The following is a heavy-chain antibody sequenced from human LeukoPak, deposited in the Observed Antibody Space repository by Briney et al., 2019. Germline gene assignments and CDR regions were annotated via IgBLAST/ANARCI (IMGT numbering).Heavy chain of an antibody. J-gene: IGHJ5*02. CDR1: GFTFSSYA. Sequence: PGGSLRLSCAASGFTFSSYAMSWVRQAPGKGLEWVSAISGSGGSTYYADSVKGRFTISRDNSKNTLYLQMNSLRAEDTAVYYCAKDGLEWRSPGHNWFDPWGQGTLVTVSS. D-gene: IGHD3-3*01. CDR3: AKDGLEWRSPGHNWFDP. V-gene: IGHV3-23*01. CDR2: ISGSGGST.